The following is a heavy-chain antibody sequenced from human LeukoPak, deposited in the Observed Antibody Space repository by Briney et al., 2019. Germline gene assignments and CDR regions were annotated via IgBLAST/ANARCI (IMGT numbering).Heavy chain of an antibody. V-gene: IGHV1-2*02. D-gene: IGHD6-19*01. J-gene: IGHJ4*02. CDR3: ARGGDSSGPGKFDY. CDR1: GYTFTGYY. CDR2: ISPNSGGT. Sequence: ASVKVSCKASGYTFTGYYMHWVRQAPGQGLEWMGWISPNSGGTNYAQKFQGRVTMTRDTSISTAYMELSRLRSDDTAVYYCARGGDSSGPGKFDYWGQGTLVTVSS.